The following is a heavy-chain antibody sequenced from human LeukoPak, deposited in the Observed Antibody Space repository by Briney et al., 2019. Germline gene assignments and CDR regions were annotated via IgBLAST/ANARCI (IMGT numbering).Heavy chain of an antibody. J-gene: IGHJ6*03. CDR1: GGSISSYY. CDR3: ARGVTSTNYYYFYMDV. CDR2: IYYSGST. V-gene: IGHV4-59*12. Sequence: SETLSLTCTVSGGSISSYYWSWIRQPPGKGLEWIGYIYYSGSTNYNPSLKSRVTISVDTSKNQFSLNLSSVTAADTAVYFCARGVTSTNYYYFYMDVWGKGTTVTISS. D-gene: IGHD2-8*01.